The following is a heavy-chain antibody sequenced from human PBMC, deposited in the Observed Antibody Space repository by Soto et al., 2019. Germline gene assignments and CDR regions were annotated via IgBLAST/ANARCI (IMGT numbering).Heavy chain of an antibody. CDR3: ARGESNCSGGSCYSFTYYYYGMDV. J-gene: IGHJ6*02. CDR2: ISYDGSNK. Sequence: QVQLVESGGGVVQPGRSLRLYCAASAFTFSSYAMHWVRQAPGKGLEWVAVISYDGSNKYYADSVKGRFTISRDNSKNTLYLQMNSLRAEDTAVYYCARGESNCSGGSCYSFTYYYYGMDVWGQGTTVTVSS. D-gene: IGHD2-15*01. V-gene: IGHV3-30-3*01. CDR1: AFTFSSYA.